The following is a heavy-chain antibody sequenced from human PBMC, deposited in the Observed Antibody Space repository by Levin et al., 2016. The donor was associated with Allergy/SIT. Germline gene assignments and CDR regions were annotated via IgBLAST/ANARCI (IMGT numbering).Heavy chain of an antibody. V-gene: IGHV3-15*01. CDR3: TTAPDLYYYYTVDV. Sequence: WIRQPPGKGLEWVGRIKNEAEGGTTDYAASVKGRFTISRDDSKNTLYLQMDSLRTEDSAVYSCTTAPDLYYYYTVDVWGQGTTVTVSS. J-gene: IGHJ6*02. CDR2: IKNEAEGGTT.